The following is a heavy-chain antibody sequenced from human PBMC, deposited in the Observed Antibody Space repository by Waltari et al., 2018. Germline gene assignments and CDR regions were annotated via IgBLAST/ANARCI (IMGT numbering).Heavy chain of an antibody. D-gene: IGHD1-26*01. V-gene: IGHV3-66*02. Sequence: DVQLVESGGDLVQPGESLRLSCAISGFVVSNRYISWVRQAPGKGLEWVSVLYDDGSAFYADSVKGRFTTSRDNAKNTLFLQMTSVRSDDTATYYCAREGVRGGATDWGQGTQVTVSS. CDR3: AREGVRGGATD. CDR2: LYDDGSA. J-gene: IGHJ4*02. CDR1: GFVVSNRY.